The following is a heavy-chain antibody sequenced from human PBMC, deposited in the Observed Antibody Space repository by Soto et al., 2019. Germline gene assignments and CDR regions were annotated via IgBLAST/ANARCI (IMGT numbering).Heavy chain of an antibody. D-gene: IGHD5-12*01. J-gene: IGHJ4*02. Sequence: EVQLLESGGGLVQPGGSLRLSCVVSGLTSRSHAMSWVRQAPGQGLEWVAGISGGGSTAYYPDSVRGRFTISIDNSKNPVYLQIDNMRDDDTAVYYCAKDQGVAPIKSNFDYGGQGTLVTASS. V-gene: IGHV3-23*01. CDR3: AKDQGVAPIKSNFDY. CDR2: ISGGGSTA. CDR1: GLTSRSHA.